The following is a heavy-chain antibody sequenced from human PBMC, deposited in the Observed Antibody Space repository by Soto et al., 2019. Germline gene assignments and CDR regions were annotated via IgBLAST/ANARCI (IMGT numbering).Heavy chain of an antibody. V-gene: IGHV3-7*01. CDR2: IKQDGSEK. D-gene: IGHD3-22*01. Sequence: SLRLSCASPGFTFSSHWRGLVRQAPGKGLEWVANIKQDGSEKYYVDSVKGRFTISRDNAKNSLYLQMNSLRAEDTAVYYCARDPQTGNYYDSSGYYDYWGQG. CDR1: GFTFSSHW. CDR3: ARDPQTGNYYDSSGYYDY. J-gene: IGHJ4*02.